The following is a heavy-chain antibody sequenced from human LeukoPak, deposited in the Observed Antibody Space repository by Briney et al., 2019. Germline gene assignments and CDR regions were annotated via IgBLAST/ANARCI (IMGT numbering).Heavy chain of an antibody. J-gene: IGHJ4*02. CDR1: GFTFSSYA. CDR3: AKDFRSVAGPFAY. CDR2: ISYDGSKK. V-gene: IGHV3-30*01. Sequence: GGSLRLSCAASGFTFSSYAMHWVRQAPGKGLEWVAVISYDGSKKYYADAVKGRFTISRDNAKNSLYLQMNSLRAEDTALYYCAKDFRSVAGPFAYWGQGTLVTVSS. D-gene: IGHD6-19*01.